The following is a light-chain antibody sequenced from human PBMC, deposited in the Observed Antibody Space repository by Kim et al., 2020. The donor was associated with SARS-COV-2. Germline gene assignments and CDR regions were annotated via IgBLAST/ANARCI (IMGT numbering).Light chain of an antibody. CDR2: GTR. CDR3: LLYYGGVYV. Sequence: PGGTVTLTCASRTGAVTSGYYPNWFQQKPGQAPRALIFGTRNKHSWTPARFSGSLLGGKAALTLSGVQPEDEAEYYCLLYYGGVYVFGTGTKVTVL. J-gene: IGLJ1*01. CDR1: TGAVTSGYY. V-gene: IGLV7-43*01.